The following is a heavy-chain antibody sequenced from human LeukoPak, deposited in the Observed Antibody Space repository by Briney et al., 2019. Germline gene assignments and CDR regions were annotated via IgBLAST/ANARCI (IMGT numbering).Heavy chain of an antibody. D-gene: IGHD5-12*01. CDR3: ARGASGYHNT. CDR1: GFTFSSYA. Sequence: GGSLRLSCAASGFTFSSYAMTWVRQAPGKGLEWVSLIYSGGSTYYADSVKGRFTISRDNSKNTLYLQMNSLRAEDTAVYYCARGASGYHNTGGQGTLVTVSS. J-gene: IGHJ4*02. CDR2: IYSGGST. V-gene: IGHV3-66*01.